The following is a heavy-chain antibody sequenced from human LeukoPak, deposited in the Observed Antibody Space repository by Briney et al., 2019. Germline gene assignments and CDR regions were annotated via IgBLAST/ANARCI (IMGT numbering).Heavy chain of an antibody. CDR1: GGSLSGYY. Sequence: SETLSLTCAVNGGSLSGYYWSWIRQPPGKGLEWIGEINHSGSTNYNPSLKSRVTISVDTSKNQFSLKLSSVTAADTAVYYCARQGPTYYYDSSGYRYWGQGTLVTVSS. D-gene: IGHD3-22*01. J-gene: IGHJ4*02. CDR2: INHSGST. V-gene: IGHV4-34*01. CDR3: ARQGPTYYYDSSGYRY.